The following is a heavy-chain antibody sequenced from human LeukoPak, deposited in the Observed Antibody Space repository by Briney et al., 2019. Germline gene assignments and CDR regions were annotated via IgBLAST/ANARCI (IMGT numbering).Heavy chain of an antibody. CDR1: GYTFTSYY. D-gene: IGHD4-17*01. V-gene: IGHV1-46*01. CDR3: ARPMTTVTTSYYYYGMDV. Sequence: GASVKVSCKASGYTFTSYYMHWVRQAPGQGLEWMGIINPSGGSTSYAQKFQGRVTMTRDTSTSTVYMELSSLRSEDTAVYYCARPMTTVTTSYYYYGMDVWGQGTTVTVSS. CDR2: INPSGGST. J-gene: IGHJ6*02.